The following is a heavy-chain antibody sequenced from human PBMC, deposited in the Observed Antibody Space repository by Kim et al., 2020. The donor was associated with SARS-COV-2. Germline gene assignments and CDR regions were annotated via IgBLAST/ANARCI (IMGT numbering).Heavy chain of an antibody. J-gene: IGHJ6*02. Sequence: GGSLRLSCAASGFTFSSYAMRWVRQAPGKGLEWVAVISYDGNNKYYADSVKGRFTISRDNSKNTLYLQMNSLRAEDTALYYCARALQGSYYYGMDVWGQG. CDR3: ARALQGSYYYGMDV. CDR2: ISYDGNNK. D-gene: IGHD2-21*02. V-gene: IGHV3-30*04. CDR1: GFTFSSYA.